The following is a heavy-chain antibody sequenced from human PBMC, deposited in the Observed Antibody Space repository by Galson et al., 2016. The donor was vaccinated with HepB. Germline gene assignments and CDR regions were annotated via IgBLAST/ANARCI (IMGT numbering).Heavy chain of an antibody. CDR1: GGSITSYY. CDR2: IYYSGNT. J-gene: IGHJ4*02. Sequence: VSGGSITSYYWSWIRQPPGKGLEWIGFIYYSGNTNYKPSLKSRVSISVDTSKNQFSLKLSSVTAADTAVYYCARAANYYDSGGYYKGAFDQWGQGILVTVSS. D-gene: IGHD3-22*01. CDR3: ARAANYYDSGGYYKGAFDQ. V-gene: IGHV4-59*01.